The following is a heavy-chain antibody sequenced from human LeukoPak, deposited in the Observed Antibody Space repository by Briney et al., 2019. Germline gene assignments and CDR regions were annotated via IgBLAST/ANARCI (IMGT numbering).Heavy chain of an antibody. D-gene: IGHD2-15*01. CDR2: ISSSGGIT. J-gene: IGHJ4*02. Sequence: GGSLRLSCAASGFTFSTYAMNWVRQAPGKGLEWVSAISSSGGITYYADSVKGRFTISRDNSKNTLYLQMNSLRAEDTAVYYCAREGAFCSGGSCYADLFDYWGQGTLVTVSS. CDR1: GFTFSTYA. V-gene: IGHV3-23*01. CDR3: AREGAFCSGGSCYADLFDY.